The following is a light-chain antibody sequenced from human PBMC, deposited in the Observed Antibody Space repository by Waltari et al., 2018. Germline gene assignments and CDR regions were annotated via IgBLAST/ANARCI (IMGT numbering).Light chain of an antibody. CDR1: QSVRGS. J-gene: IGKJ1*01. CDR3: QHYVRLPAT. Sequence: EIVLTQSPGTLALSPGERATLSCRASQSVRGSLAWYQQKAGQAPRLLIYCASSRDTGLPDRFSGSGSGTDFSLTISRLEPEDFAVYYCQHYVRLPATFGQGTKVEI. V-gene: IGKV3-20*01. CDR2: CAS.